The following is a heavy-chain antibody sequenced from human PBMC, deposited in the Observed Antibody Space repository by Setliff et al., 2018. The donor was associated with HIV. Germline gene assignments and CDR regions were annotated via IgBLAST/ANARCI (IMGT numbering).Heavy chain of an antibody. V-gene: IGHV1-46*01. CDR3: ARSDISGTGYFDS. J-gene: IGHJ4*02. D-gene: IGHD1-20*01. Sequence: ASVKVSCKASGYTFTSYYIHWVRQAPGQGLEWMGRINPSGGSTSYAQKFQGRVTMTRDTSTSTVYMELSSLRSEDTAVYYCARSDISGTGYFDSWGQGTLVTVSS. CDR1: GYTFTSYY. CDR2: INPSGGST.